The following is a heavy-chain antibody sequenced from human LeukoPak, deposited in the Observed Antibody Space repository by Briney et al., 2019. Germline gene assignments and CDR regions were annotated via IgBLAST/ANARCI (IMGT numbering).Heavy chain of an antibody. CDR1: GGTFSSYA. CDR3: ARATAAEFSGYFDY. Sequence: ASVKVSCKASGGTFSSYAISWVRQAPGQGLEWMGIINPSGGSTSYAQKFQGRVTMTRDTSTSTVYMELSSLRSEDTAVYYCARATAAEFSGYFDYWGQGTLVTVSS. V-gene: IGHV1-46*01. D-gene: IGHD6-13*01. J-gene: IGHJ4*02. CDR2: INPSGGST.